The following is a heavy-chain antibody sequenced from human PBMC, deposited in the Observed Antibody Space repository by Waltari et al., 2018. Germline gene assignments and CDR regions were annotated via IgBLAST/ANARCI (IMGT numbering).Heavy chain of an antibody. CDR1: GAGFGDYT. J-gene: IGHJ1*01. V-gene: IGHV3-21*02. D-gene: IGHD3-3*01. CDR2: FSCSSSYT. Sequence: DAQLVESGGGLVKPGGSLRHTWEVSGAGFGDYTMSWVRHTPGKGLECVLPFSCSSSYTLYAASVQGRYTIYSENGKNSVFLHMNTLRAEDSAVYYCARVAETLRRASSFGACDVWGQGALVTVSS. CDR3: ARVAETLRRASSFGACDV.